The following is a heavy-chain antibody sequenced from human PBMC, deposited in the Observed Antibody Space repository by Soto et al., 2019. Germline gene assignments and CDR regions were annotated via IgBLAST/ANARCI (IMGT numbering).Heavy chain of an antibody. CDR3: ASITMVRGVIQNY. CDR1: GGSISSYY. Sequence: PSETLSLTCTVSGGSISSYYWSWIRQPPGKGLEWIGYIYYSGSTNYNPSLKSRVTISVDTSKNQFSLKLSSVTAADTAVYYCASITMVRGVIQNYWGQGTLVTVSS. J-gene: IGHJ4*02. CDR2: IYYSGST. V-gene: IGHV4-59*08. D-gene: IGHD3-10*01.